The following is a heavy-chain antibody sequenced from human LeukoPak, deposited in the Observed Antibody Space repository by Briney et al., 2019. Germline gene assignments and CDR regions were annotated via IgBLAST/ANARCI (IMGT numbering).Heavy chain of an antibody. CDR2: INSDGSRT. CDR3: AFLEGYSYGTGSSYGTDV. V-gene: IGHV3-74*01. D-gene: IGHD5-18*01. CDR1: GFTFSSHW. Sequence: AGGSLRLSCAASGFTFSSHWMHWVRQAPGKGLVWVSRINSDGSRTNYAESVKGRFTITRDNFRNTLYLQMNSLRTEDTAVYYCAFLEGYSYGTGSSYGTDVWGQGTAVTVS. J-gene: IGHJ6*02.